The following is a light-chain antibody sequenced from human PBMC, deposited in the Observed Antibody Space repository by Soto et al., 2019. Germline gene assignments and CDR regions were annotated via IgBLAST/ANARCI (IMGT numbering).Light chain of an antibody. J-gene: IGLJ1*01. CDR2: DVN. Sequence: QSALTQHASVSGSPGQSITISCTGTSSDVGGYDFVSWYQHHPGKAPKLLIYDVNNRPSGLSDRFSGSKSGNTASLTISGLQTEDEADYYCSSYTGSHTRVFGTGTKVTVL. V-gene: IGLV2-14*01. CDR3: SSYTGSHTRV. CDR1: SSDVGGYDF.